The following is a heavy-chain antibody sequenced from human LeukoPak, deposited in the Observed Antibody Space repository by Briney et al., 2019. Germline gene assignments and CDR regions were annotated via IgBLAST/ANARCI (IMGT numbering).Heavy chain of an antibody. D-gene: IGHD3-10*01. V-gene: IGHV1-18*01. CDR3: ARTASMIRRSDIDY. CDR2: ISGYNGET. CDR1: GYTFTNYG. J-gene: IGHJ4*02. Sequence: ASVNVSFKASGYTFTNYGISWVRQAPGQGLEWMGWISGYNGETNYAQKFQGRVTMTTDKSTNTAYMDLRSLRSDDTAVYYWARTASMIRRSDIDYWGQGTLVTVSS.